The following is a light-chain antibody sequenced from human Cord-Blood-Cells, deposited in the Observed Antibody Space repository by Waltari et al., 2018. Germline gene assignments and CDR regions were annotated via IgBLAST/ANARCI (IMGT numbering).Light chain of an antibody. CDR1: SSDVGGSTL. CDR3: CSYAGSSTFVV. J-gene: IGLJ2*01. CDR2: EGS. Sequence: QSALTQPAPVSGSPGKSTPIPCPGTSSDVGGSTLVSWYQQHPGKAPKLMIYEGSKRPSGVSNRFSGSKSGNTASLTISGLQAEDEADYYCCSYAGSSTFVVFGGGTKLTVL. V-gene: IGLV2-23*01.